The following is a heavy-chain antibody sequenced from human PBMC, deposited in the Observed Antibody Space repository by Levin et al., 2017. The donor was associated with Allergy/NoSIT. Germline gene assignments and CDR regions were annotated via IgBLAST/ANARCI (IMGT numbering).Heavy chain of an antibody. CDR3: ARAVYYYDSSGYWKNRFDP. V-gene: IGHV1-8*01. Sequence: GESLKISCKASGYTFTSFDVNWVRQATGQGLEWMGWMNRNSGNTAYAQKFQGRVTMTRNTSISTAYMELSSLRSEDTAVYYCARAVYYYDSSGYWKNRFDPWGQGTLVTVSS. D-gene: IGHD3-22*01. J-gene: IGHJ5*02. CDR1: GYTFTSFD. CDR2: MNRNSGNT.